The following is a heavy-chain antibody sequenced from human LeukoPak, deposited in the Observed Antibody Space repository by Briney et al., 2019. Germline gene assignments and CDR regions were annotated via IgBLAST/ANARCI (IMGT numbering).Heavy chain of an antibody. D-gene: IGHD5-18*01. CDR2: ISDDVNNK. V-gene: IGHV3-30-3*01. Sequence: GASVKLSCAASGYTFSSYAMHWVRQAPGKGLEWMAVISDDVNNKYYADSVKGRFTISRDNSKNTLYLQMNSLRAEDTAVYYCSRDYATDTDMVWGQGTLVTVSS. CDR1: GYTFSSYA. CDR3: SRDYATDTDMV. J-gene: IGHJ4*02.